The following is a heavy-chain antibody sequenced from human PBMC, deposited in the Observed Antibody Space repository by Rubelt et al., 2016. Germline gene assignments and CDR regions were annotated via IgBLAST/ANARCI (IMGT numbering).Heavy chain of an antibody. Sequence: QVQLVQSGAEVKKPGASVKVSCKASGYTFTSYGISWVRQAPGQGLEWMGRIIPILGIANYAQKFQGRVTITADKSTSTAYMELSSLRSEDTAVYYCARDSGYSGSDLDYWGQGTLVTVSS. CDR1: GYTFTSYG. V-gene: IGHV1-69*04. CDR3: ARDSGYSGSDLDY. CDR2: IIPILGIA. D-gene: IGHD1-26*01. J-gene: IGHJ4*02.